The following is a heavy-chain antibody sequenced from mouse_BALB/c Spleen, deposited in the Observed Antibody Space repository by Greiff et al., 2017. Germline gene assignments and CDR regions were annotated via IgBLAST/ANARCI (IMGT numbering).Heavy chain of an antibody. J-gene: IGHJ3*01. V-gene: IGHV7-3*02. CDR3: ARDARYGSSYAWFAY. Sequence: EVKLVESGGGLVQPGGSLRLSCATSGFTFTDYYMSWVRQPPGKALEWLGFIRNKANGYTTEYSASVKGRFTISRDNSQSILYLQMNALRAEDTAIYYCARDARYGSSYAWFAYWGQGTLVTVSA. D-gene: IGHD1-1*01. CDR1: GFTFTDYY. CDR2: IRNKANGYTT.